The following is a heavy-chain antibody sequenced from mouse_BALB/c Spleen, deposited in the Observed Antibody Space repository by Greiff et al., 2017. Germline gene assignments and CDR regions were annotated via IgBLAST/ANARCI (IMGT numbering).Heavy chain of an antibody. CDR3: ARFGPYGNYFDY. J-gene: IGHJ2*01. D-gene: IGHD1-1*02. V-gene: IGHV1-4*01. CDR1: GYTFTSYT. CDR2: INPSSGYT. Sequence: VKLMESGAELARPGASVKMSCKASGYTFTSYTMHWVKQRPGQGLEWIGYINPSSGYTNYNQKFKDKATLTADKSSSTAYMQLSSLTSEDSAVYYCARFGPYGNYFDYWGQGTTLTVSS.